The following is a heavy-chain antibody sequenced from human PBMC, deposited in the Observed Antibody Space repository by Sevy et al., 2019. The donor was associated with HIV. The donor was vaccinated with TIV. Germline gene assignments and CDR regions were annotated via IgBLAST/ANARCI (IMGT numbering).Heavy chain of an antibody. CDR1: GGTFSSYG. Sequence: ASVKVSCKASGGTFSSYGISWVRQAPGQGLEWMGGMIPILGTVNYAQKFQGRVTITEDESTKTAYMELSSLRSEDTAVYYCARGGGNGWYYFDYWGQETLVTVSS. V-gene: IGHV1-69*13. CDR2: MIPILGTV. J-gene: IGHJ4*02. CDR3: ARGGGNGWYYFDY. D-gene: IGHD6-19*01.